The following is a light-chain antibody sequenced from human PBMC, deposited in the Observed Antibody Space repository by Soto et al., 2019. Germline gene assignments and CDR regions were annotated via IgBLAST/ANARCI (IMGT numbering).Light chain of an antibody. V-gene: IGKV3-20*01. CDR2: ATS. CDR3: QQYGSSPVT. CDR1: QSVTSNY. Sequence: DIVLTQSAGTLSLSPGERAALSCRASQSVTSNYLAWYQQKPGQAPSLIIYATSIKATGISDRFSGSGSGTDFTLTISRLKPVDFAVYFCQQYGSSPVTFGGGTRVEMK. J-gene: IGKJ4*01.